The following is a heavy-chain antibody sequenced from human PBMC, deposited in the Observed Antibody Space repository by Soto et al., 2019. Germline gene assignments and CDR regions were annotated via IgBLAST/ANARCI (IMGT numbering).Heavy chain of an antibody. CDR2: ISSSSSYI. Sequence: GGSLRLSCAASGFTFSSYSMNWVRQAPGKGLEWVSSISSSSSYIYYADSVKGRFTISRDSAKNSLYLQMNSLRAEDTAVYYCARDGGYWYFDLWGRGTLVTVSS. CDR3: ARDGGYWYFDL. V-gene: IGHV3-21*01. CDR1: GFTFSSYS. D-gene: IGHD3-16*01. J-gene: IGHJ2*01.